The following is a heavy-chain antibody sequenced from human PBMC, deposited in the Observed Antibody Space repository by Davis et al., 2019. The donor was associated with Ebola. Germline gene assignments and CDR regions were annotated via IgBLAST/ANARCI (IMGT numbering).Heavy chain of an antibody. D-gene: IGHD2-2*02. CDR3: ARGDIVVVPAAITLMEY. Sequence: PGGSLRLSCAASGFIFNSYAMNWVRQAPGQELEWVSYISGSSSTIYYADSVQGRFTISRDNDKNSVFLEMNSLRDEDTAVYYCARGDIVVVPAAITLMEYWGQGTLVTVSS. CDR1: GFIFNSYA. J-gene: IGHJ4*02. V-gene: IGHV3-48*02. CDR2: ISGSSSTI.